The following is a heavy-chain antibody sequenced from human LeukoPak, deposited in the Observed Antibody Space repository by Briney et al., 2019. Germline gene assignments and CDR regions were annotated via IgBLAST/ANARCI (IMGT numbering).Heavy chain of an antibody. Sequence: GGSLRLSCAASGFTFSSHGVSWVRQAPGKGLEWVSVISASAGSTHYVDSVRGRFTISRDKSKNTLYLQMSSLTAEDTAVYYCARFAYDSSVSRIDYWGQGTLVTVSS. J-gene: IGHJ4*02. CDR2: ISASAGST. D-gene: IGHD3-22*01. CDR1: GFTFSSHG. CDR3: ARFAYDSSVSRIDY. V-gene: IGHV3-23*01.